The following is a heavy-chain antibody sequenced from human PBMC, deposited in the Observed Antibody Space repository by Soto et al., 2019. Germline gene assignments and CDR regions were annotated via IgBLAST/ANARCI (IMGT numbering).Heavy chain of an antibody. Sequence: GGSLRLSCGASGFTFRTYWLSWVRQVPGKGLEWVANINQDGSEKNYVDSVKGRFTISRDNSKNSLYLQMSSLRAEDTAVYYCARGECCNAVDYYGMDVWGQGTTVTVSS. V-gene: IGHV3-7*02. CDR1: GFTFRTYW. J-gene: IGHJ6*02. CDR2: INQDGSEK. D-gene: IGHD2-15*01. CDR3: ARGECCNAVDYYGMDV.